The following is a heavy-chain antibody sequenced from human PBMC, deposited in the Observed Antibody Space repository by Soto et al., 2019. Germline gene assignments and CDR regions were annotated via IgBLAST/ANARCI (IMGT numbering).Heavy chain of an antibody. CDR1: GGSISSYY. J-gene: IGHJ4*02. Sequence: SETLSLTCTVSGGSISSYYWSWIRQPPGKGLEWIGYIYCSGSTNYNPSLKSRVTISVDTSKNQFSLKLSSVTAADTAVYYCARHLGDGYNDFAYWGQGTLVTVS. CDR3: ARHLGDGYNDFAY. V-gene: IGHV4-59*08. CDR2: IYCSGST. D-gene: IGHD5-12*01.